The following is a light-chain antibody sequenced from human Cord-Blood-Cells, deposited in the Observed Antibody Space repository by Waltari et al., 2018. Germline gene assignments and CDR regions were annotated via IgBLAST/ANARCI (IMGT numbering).Light chain of an antibody. Sequence: DIQMTQFPSSLSASVGDRVTITFRASQSISSYLNWYQQKPGKAPKLLIYAASSLQSGVPSRFSGSGSGTDFTLTISSLQPEDFATYYCQQSYSTPYTFGQGTKLEIK. CDR2: AAS. CDR1: QSISSY. CDR3: QQSYSTPYT. V-gene: IGKV1-39*01. J-gene: IGKJ2*01.